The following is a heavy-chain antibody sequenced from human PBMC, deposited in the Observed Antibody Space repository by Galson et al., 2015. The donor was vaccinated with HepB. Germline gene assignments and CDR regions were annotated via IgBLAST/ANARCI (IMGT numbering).Heavy chain of an antibody. J-gene: IGHJ2*01. CDR1: GDSISSRISY. V-gene: IGHV4-39*01. Sequence: SETLSLTCVVSGDSISSRISYWGWIRQPPGKGLEWIGNVYYSGRTYYNPSLKSRVTTSVDTSKNQFSLKLSSVTVADTAVYYCAGSSAWYFDLWGRGTLVAVSS. CDR2: VYYSGRT. D-gene: IGHD6-19*01. CDR3: AGSSAWYFDL.